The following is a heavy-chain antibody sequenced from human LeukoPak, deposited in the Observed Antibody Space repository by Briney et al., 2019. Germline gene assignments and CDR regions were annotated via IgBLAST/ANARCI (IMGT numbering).Heavy chain of an antibody. V-gene: IGHV3-48*04. D-gene: IGHD5-18*01. CDR1: GFTFSSYW. Sequence: GGSLRLSCAASGFTFSSYWMSWVRQAPGKGLEWVSYISSSGSTIYYADSVKGRFTISRDNAKNSLYLQMNSLRAEDTAVYYCAYGDGEKTGYSYGPTWGQGTLVTFSS. CDR2: ISSSGSTI. J-gene: IGHJ5*02. CDR3: AYGDGEKTGYSYGPT.